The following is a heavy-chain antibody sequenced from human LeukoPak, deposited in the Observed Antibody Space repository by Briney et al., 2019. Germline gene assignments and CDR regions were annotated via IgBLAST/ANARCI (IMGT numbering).Heavy chain of an antibody. Sequence: GGSLRLSCAASGFTFSSYSMNWVRQAPGKGLEWVLSISSSSSYIYYADSVKGRFTISRDNAKNSLYLQMNSLRAEDTAVYYCASPRYDFWSGPTPIFDYWGQGTLVTVSS. CDR2: ISSSSSYI. CDR1: GFTFSSYS. V-gene: IGHV3-21*01. J-gene: IGHJ4*02. CDR3: ASPRYDFWSGPTPIFDY. D-gene: IGHD3-3*01.